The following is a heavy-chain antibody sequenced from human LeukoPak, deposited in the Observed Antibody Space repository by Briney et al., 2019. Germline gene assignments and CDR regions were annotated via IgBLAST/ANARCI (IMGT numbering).Heavy chain of an antibody. V-gene: IGHV1-69*05. CDR1: GGTFSSYA. CDR3: ARDSGYSSGYPDAFDI. J-gene: IGHJ3*02. Sequence: ASVKVSCKASGGTFSSYAISWVRQAPGQGLEWMGGIIPIFGTANYAQKFQGRVTITTDESTSTAYMELSSLRSEDTAVYYCARDSGYSSGYPDAFDIWGQGTMVTVSS. D-gene: IGHD3-22*01. CDR2: IIPIFGTA.